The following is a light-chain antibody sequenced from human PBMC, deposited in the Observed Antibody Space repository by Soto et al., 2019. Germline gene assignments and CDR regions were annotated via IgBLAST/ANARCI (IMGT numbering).Light chain of an antibody. CDR2: GAS. Sequence: ELLLSQSPGTLSLSPGERATLSCRASPSVSSSYLAWYQQKPGQAPRLLIYGASSRATGIPDRFSGSGSGTDFTLTISSLEPEDFAAYYCQQYGSTRRTFGQGTKVDIK. J-gene: IGKJ1*01. CDR1: PSVSSSY. V-gene: IGKV3-20*01. CDR3: QQYGSTRRT.